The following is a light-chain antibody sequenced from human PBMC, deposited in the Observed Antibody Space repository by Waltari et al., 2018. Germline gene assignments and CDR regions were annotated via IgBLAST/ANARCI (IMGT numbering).Light chain of an antibody. CDR1: SSNIGAGYA. J-gene: IGLJ2*01. V-gene: IGLV1-40*01. Sequence: QSVLTQPPSVSGAPGQRVTISCTGSSSNIGAGYAVPWYQQLPGTAPKLLIYGNSNRPSGVPDRFSGSKSGTSASLAITGLQAEDEADYYCQSYDSSLSGSKVVFGGGTKLTVL. CDR2: GNS. CDR3: QSYDSSLSGSKVV.